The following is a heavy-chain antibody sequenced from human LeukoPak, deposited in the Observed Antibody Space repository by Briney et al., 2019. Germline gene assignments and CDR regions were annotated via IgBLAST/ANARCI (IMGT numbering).Heavy chain of an antibody. V-gene: IGHV3-23*01. CDR2: ISGSGGIT. J-gene: IGHJ4*02. CDR1: GFTFSSCA. CDR3: AKDPTDFDSSGQTYFDY. D-gene: IGHD3-22*01. Sequence: QPGGSLRLSCAASGFTFSSCAMNWVRQAPGKGLEWVSGISGSGGITHYADSVRSRFTISRDNSKNTLYLQMNSLRAEDTAVYYCAKDPTDFDSSGQTYFDYWGQGSLVTVSS.